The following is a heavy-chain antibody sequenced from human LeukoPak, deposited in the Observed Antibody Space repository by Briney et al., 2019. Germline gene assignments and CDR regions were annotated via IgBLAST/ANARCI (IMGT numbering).Heavy chain of an antibody. CDR2: TSSSSSYI. V-gene: IGHV3-21*01. J-gene: IGHJ4*02. CDR1: GFTFSSYS. CDR3: AREGMVATFDY. D-gene: IGHD5-12*01. Sequence: GGSLRLSCAASGFTFSSYSMNWVRQAPGKGLEWVSSTSSSSSYIYYADLVKGRFTISRDKAKNSLYLQMNSLRAEDTAIYYCAREGMVATFDYWGQGTLVTVSS.